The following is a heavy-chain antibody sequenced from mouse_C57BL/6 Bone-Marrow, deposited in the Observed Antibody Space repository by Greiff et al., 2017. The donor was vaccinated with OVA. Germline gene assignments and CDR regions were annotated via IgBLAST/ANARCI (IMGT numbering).Heavy chain of an antibody. D-gene: IGHD2-3*01. J-gene: IGHJ4*01. V-gene: IGHV7-1*01. Sequence: EVQVVESGGGLVQSGRSLRLSCATSGFTFSDFYMEWVRQAPGKGLEWIAASRNKANDYTTEYSASVKGRFIVSRDTSQSILYLQMNALRAEDTAIYYCERDADGMDYWGQGTSVTVSS. CDR2: SRNKANDYTT. CDR3: ERDADGMDY. CDR1: GFTFSDFY.